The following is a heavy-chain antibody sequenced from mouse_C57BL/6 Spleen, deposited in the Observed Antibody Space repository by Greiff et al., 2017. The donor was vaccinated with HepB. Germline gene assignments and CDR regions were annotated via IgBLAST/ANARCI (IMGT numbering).Heavy chain of an antibody. Sequence: EVMLVESGAELVRPGASVKLSCTASGFNIKDDYMHWVKQRPEQGLEWIGWIDPENGDTEYASKFQGKATITADTSSNTAYLQLSSLTSEDTAVYYCTSITTVVERNYWGQGTTLTVSS. CDR3: TSITTVVERNY. CDR2: IDPENGDT. J-gene: IGHJ2*01. D-gene: IGHD1-1*01. CDR1: GFNIKDDY. V-gene: IGHV14-4*01.